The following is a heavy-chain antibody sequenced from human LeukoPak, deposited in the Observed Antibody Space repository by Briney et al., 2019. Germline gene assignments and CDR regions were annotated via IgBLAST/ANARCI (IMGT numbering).Heavy chain of an antibody. J-gene: IGHJ4*02. D-gene: IGHD1-26*01. CDR2: IKQDGSEK. CDR3: GREVFVGAADY. Sequence: GGSLRLSCAASEFIFSGYWMNWVRQAPGKGLEWVANIKQDGSEKQYVDSVRGRFTISRDNAKNSLYLQMNSLRVEDTAVYYCGREVFVGAADYWGKGPRVTVP. CDR1: EFIFSGYW. V-gene: IGHV3-7*01.